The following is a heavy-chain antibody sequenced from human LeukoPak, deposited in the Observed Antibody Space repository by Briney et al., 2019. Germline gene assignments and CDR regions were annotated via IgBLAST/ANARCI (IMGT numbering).Heavy chain of an antibody. CDR1: GFTFNSYA. D-gene: IGHD3-9*01. J-gene: IGHJ3*02. V-gene: IGHV3-23*01. CDR2: IGGSGGST. CDR3: AKYSTFQYYDILTLDAFDI. Sequence: GGSLRLSCAASGFTFNSYAMSWVRQAPGKALQRVSTIGGSGGSTYYADSVKGRFTISRDNSKNTLYLQMDSLRAEDTAVYYCAKYSTFQYYDILTLDAFDIWGQGTMVTVSS.